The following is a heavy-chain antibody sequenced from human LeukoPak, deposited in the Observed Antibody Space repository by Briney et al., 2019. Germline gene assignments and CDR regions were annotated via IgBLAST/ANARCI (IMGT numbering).Heavy chain of an antibody. V-gene: IGHV3-48*03. CDR2: ISSSASTI. CDR3: AIGYCSSPSCPRPKGMDV. J-gene: IGHJ6*02. Sequence: GGSLRLSCAAYGFTFSSYEMNWVRQAPGKGREWVSYISSSASTIYYTDSTKGRFTISRDNAKISLYLQMNSLRAEDTAVYYCAIGYCSSPSCPRPKGMDVWGQGTTVTVFS. D-gene: IGHD2-2*01. CDR1: GFTFSSYE.